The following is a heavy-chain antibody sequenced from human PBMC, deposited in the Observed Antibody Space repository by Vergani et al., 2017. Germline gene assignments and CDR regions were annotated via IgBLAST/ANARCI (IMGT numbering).Heavy chain of an antibody. V-gene: IGHV4-38-2*01. Sequence: QVLLQESGPGLVRPSETLSLTCGVSGYSINNGYYWGWIRQPLGKGVEWIGDVFRSGSTYYNPSLKSRVTISLDMPKNQFSLTLTSMTAADTAIYYCAXGNKFGHPGAFEFWGQGAVVTVSS. CDR1: GYSINNGYY. CDR3: AXGNKFGHPGAFEF. CDR2: VFRSGST. J-gene: IGHJ4*02. D-gene: IGHD1/OR15-1a*01.